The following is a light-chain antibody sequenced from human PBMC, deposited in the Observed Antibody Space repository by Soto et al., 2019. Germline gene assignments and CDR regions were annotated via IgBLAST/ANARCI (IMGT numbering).Light chain of an antibody. CDR3: QQYNTYPWT. CDR1: QSISSW. V-gene: IGKV1-5*03. CDR2: KAS. Sequence: DIQMTQSPSTLSASVGDRVTITCRASQSISSWLAWYQQKPGKAPNLLIYKASSLEGGVPLRFSGSESGTEFTLTISSLQPDDFATYYCQQYNTYPWTFGQGTKVEIK. J-gene: IGKJ1*01.